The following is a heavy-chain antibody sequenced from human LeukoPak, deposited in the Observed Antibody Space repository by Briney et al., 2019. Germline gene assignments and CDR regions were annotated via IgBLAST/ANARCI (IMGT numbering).Heavy chain of an antibody. CDR1: GFTFSSYS. D-gene: IGHD2-2*01. V-gene: IGHV3-48*02. CDR2: ISSSSSTI. CDR3: ARDVRGWLYQRPIPYGMDV. Sequence: PGGSLRLSCAASGFTFSSYSMSWVRQAPGKGLEWVSYISSSSSTIYYADSVKGRFTISRDNAKNSLYLQMNSLRDEDTAVYYCARDVRGWLYQRPIPYGMDVWGQGTTVTVSS. J-gene: IGHJ6*02.